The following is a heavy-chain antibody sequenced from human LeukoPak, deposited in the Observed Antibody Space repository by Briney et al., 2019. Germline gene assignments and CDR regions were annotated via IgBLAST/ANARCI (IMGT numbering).Heavy chain of an antibody. Sequence: ASVKVSCKASGYTFTSYYMYWVRQAPGQGLEWMGIINPSGGSTSYAQKFQGRVTMTRDTSTSTVYMELRSLRSDDTAVYYCARDRDYGDYNTQDLFVYWGQGTLVTVSS. D-gene: IGHD4-17*01. CDR1: GYTFTSYY. V-gene: IGHV1-46*01. J-gene: IGHJ4*02. CDR3: ARDRDYGDYNTQDLFVY. CDR2: INPSGGST.